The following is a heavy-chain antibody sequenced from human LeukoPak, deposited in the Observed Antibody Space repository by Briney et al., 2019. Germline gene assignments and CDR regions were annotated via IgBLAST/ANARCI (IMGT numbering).Heavy chain of an antibody. CDR3: ARVRIDYDSIFDY. V-gene: IGHV4-38-2*02. J-gene: IGHJ4*02. CDR2: IYHSGST. CDR1: GYSISSGYC. D-gene: IGHD3-22*01. Sequence: SETLSLTCTVSGYSISSGYCWGWIRQPPGKGLEWIGSIYHSGSTYYNPSLKSRVTISVDTSKNQFSLKLSSVTAADTAVYYCARVRIDYDSIFDYWGQGTLVTVSS.